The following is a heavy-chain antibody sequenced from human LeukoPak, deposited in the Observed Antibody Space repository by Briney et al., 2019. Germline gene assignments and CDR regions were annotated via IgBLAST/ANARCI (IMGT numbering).Heavy chain of an antibody. CDR1: GFTFGSHA. CDR2: IFGSGGSP. D-gene: IGHD5-18*01. Sequence: GGSLRLSCEASGFTFGSHAMYWVRQAPGKGLEWVAGIFGSGGSPHYADPVKGRFTISRDNSRNTVYLQINSLRAEETAVYYCGKTTVGYSSGQKPAWPVDYWGQGTLVTVFS. J-gene: IGHJ4*02. V-gene: IGHV3-23*01. CDR3: GKTTVGYSSGQKPAWPVDY.